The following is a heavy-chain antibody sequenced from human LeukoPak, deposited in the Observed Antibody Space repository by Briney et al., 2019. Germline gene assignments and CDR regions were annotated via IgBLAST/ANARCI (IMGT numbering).Heavy chain of an antibody. CDR2: ISWNSGSI. D-gene: IGHD1-20*01. Sequence: GGSLRLSCAASGFTFDDYAMHWVRQAPGKGLEWVSGISWNSGSIGYADSVKGRFTISRDNSKSTLYLQMNSLRAEDTAVYYCAKEFYNWNDVNAFDIWGQGTMVTVSS. CDR3: AKEFYNWNDVNAFDI. J-gene: IGHJ3*02. V-gene: IGHV3-9*01. CDR1: GFTFDDYA.